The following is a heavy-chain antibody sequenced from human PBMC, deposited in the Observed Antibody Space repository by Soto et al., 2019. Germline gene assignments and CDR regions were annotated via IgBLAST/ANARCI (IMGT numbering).Heavy chain of an antibody. J-gene: IGHJ4*02. CDR1: GYTFTNYG. Sequence: QVKLVQSGAEVKKPGASVKVSCKASGYTFTNYGISWVRQAPGQGLEWVGWIGAYNANTNYAQKVQGRVTMTTDTSTSTAYMELRSLGSDDTAVYYCARAGIYCSGGSCFWEGYFDSWGQGTLVTVSS. D-gene: IGHD2-15*01. V-gene: IGHV1-18*01. CDR3: ARAGIYCSGGSCFWEGYFDS. CDR2: IGAYNANT.